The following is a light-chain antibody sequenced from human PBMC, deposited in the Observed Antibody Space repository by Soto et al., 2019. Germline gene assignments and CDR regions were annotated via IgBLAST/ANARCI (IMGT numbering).Light chain of an antibody. CDR3: QQYGGSPFT. CDR1: QSVSVNS. Sequence: EIVVTQAPGALSLSPGERATLSCRASQSVSVNSLAWYQQKGGQAPRLLIYAASTRATGVPDRFSGTGSGTDFALTISRLETDDSAVYYCQQYGGSPFTFGHGTKVDIK. CDR2: AAS. V-gene: IGKV3-20*01. J-gene: IGKJ3*01.